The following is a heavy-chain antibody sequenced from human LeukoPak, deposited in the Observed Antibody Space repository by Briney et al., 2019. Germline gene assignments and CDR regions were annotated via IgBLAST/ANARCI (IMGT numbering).Heavy chain of an antibody. CDR2: ISYDGSNK. CDR3: ARDGVPSGSLNYYDSSGYFDY. V-gene: IGHV3-30*04. J-gene: IGHJ4*02. D-gene: IGHD3-22*01. CDR1: GFTFSSYA. Sequence: PGGSLRLSCAASGFTFSSYAMHWVRQAPGKGLEWVAVISYDGSNKYYADSVKGRLTISRDNSKNTLHLQMNSLRAEDTAVYYCARDGVPSGSLNYYDSSGYFDYSGQGTLVTVSS.